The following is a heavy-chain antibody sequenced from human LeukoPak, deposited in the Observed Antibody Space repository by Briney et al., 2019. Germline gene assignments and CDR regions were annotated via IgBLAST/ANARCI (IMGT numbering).Heavy chain of an antibody. D-gene: IGHD2-2*01. Sequence: PSETLSLTCAVYGGFFSGYYWSWIRQPPGKGLEWIGEINHSGSTNYNPSLKSRVTISVDTSKNQFSLKLSSVTAADTAVYYCARVGQAQLLSNSFDYWGQGTLVTVSS. CDR3: ARVGQAQLLSNSFDY. J-gene: IGHJ4*02. CDR2: INHSGST. V-gene: IGHV4-34*01. CDR1: GGFFSGYY.